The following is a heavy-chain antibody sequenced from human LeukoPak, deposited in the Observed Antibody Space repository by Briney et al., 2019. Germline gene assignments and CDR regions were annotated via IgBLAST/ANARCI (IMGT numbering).Heavy chain of an antibody. CDR3: ARGFFVESVPPFMDV. D-gene: IGHD3-3*01. Sequence: PGRSLRLSCAASGFTFSSYSMNWVRQAPGKGLEWVSSISSSSSYIYYADSVKGRLTISRDNAKNSLYLQMNSLRAEDTAVYYCARGFFVESVPPFMDVWGRGTTVTVSS. J-gene: IGHJ6*02. V-gene: IGHV3-21*01. CDR2: ISSSSSYI. CDR1: GFTFSSYS.